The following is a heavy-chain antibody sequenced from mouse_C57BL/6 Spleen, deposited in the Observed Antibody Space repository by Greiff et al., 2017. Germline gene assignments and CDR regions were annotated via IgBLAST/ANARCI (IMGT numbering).Heavy chain of an antibody. CDR3: ARYGSSYRYAMCY. CDR1: GYTFTSYW. D-gene: IGHD1-1*01. J-gene: IGHJ4*01. CDR2: IDPSDSYT. Sequence: QVHVKQPGAELVRPGTSVKLSCKASGYTFTSYWMHWVKQRPGQGLEWIGVIDPSDSYTNYNQKFKGKATLTVDTSSSTAYMQLSSLTSEDSAVYYCARYGSSYRYAMCYWGHGTSVTVSS. V-gene: IGHV1-59*01.